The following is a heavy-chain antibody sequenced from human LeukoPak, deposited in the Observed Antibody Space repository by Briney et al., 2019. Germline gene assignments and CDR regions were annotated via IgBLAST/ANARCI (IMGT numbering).Heavy chain of an antibody. CDR2: ISGSGGST. CDR1: GFTFSSYA. J-gene: IGHJ4*02. Sequence: GGSLRLSCAASGFTFSSYAMSWVRQAPGKGLEWVSAISGSGGSTYYADSVKGRFTISRDNSKNTLYLQMNSLRAEDTAVYYCAEDPSSSGWYDYWGQGTLVTVSS. V-gene: IGHV3-23*01. D-gene: IGHD6-19*01. CDR3: AEDPSSSGWYDY.